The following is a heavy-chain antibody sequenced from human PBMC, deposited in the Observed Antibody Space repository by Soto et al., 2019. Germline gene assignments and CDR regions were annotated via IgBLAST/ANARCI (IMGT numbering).Heavy chain of an antibody. CDR2: ISAYNGNT. D-gene: IGHD3-9*01. CDR3: ARGKGYFDWLSDCDY. Sequence: QVQLVQSGAEVKKPGASVKVSCKASGYKFSSYGISWVRQAPGQGLEWMGWISAYNGNTEYPQKLQGRVTMTTDKSPSTAYMELRSLRSDDTAVYYCARGKGYFDWLSDCDYWGQGTLFTVSS. V-gene: IGHV1-18*01. J-gene: IGHJ4*02. CDR1: GYKFSSYG.